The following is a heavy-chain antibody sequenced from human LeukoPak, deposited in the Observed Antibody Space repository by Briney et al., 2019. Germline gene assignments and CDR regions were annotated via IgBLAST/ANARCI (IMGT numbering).Heavy chain of an antibody. J-gene: IGHJ3*02. Sequence: SGSGGSTYYADSVKGRFTISRDNSKNTLYLQMDSLRAEDTAVYYCAKVGGIQLWFPVAFDIWGQGTMVTVSS. D-gene: IGHD5-18*01. CDR3: AKVGGIQLWFPVAFDI. V-gene: IGHV3-23*01. CDR2: SGSGGST.